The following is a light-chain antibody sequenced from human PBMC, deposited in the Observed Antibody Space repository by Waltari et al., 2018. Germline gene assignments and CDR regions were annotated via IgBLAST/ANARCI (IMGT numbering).Light chain of an antibody. CDR1: GSDVGVYSF. CDR3: SSYTSSSVV. V-gene: IGLV2-14*03. Sequence: QSALTQPASLSGSPGQSITISCTGIGSDVGVYSFVSWYQQHQGKAPELVIYDVSNRPSGVSNRFSGSNSGDTASLTISGLQAEDEADYFCSSYTSSSVVFGGGTKLTVL. J-gene: IGLJ2*01. CDR2: DVS.